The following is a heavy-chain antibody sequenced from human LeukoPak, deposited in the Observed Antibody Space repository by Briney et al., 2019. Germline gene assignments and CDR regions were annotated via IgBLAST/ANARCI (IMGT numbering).Heavy chain of an antibody. CDR3: ASYDSSGYYVDY. D-gene: IGHD3-22*01. V-gene: IGHV3-53*01. J-gene: IGHJ4*02. CDR2: IYSGGST. Sequence: PGGSLRLSCAAAGFTVSSKYMSWVRQAPGKGLEWGSVIYSGGSTYYADSLKCRFTISRDNSKNPLYLQMNSLRAEDTAVYHCASYDSSGYYVDYWGQGTLVTVSS. CDR1: GFTVSSKY.